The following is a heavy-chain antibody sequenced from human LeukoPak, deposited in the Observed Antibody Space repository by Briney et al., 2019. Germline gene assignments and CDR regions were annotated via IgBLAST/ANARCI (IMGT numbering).Heavy chain of an antibody. Sequence: SQTLSLTCAISGDSVSSNSAAWNWIRQSPSRGLEWLGRTYYRSKWYNDYAVSVKSRITINPDSSKNQFSLQLNSVTPEDTAVYYCARDRNDYVWGSYRVNWFDPWGQGTLVTVSS. CDR2: TYYRSKWYN. D-gene: IGHD3-16*02. V-gene: IGHV6-1*01. J-gene: IGHJ5*02. CDR3: ARDRNDYVWGSYRVNWFDP. CDR1: GDSVSSNSAA.